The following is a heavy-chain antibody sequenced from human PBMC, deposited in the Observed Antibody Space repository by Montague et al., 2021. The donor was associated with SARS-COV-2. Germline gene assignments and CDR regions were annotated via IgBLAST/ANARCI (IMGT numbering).Heavy chain of an antibody. D-gene: IGHD6-19*01. Sequence: SLRLSCAASGFTFSTYAMTWVRQTPGKGLEWVSALSGSGGDTYYADSVKGRFTISRDNSENTLYLQMNSLRAEDTALYYCAKERSYDSGWYGEFDYWGQGTLGTVSS. J-gene: IGHJ4*02. CDR2: LSGSGGDT. CDR1: GFTFSTYA. V-gene: IGHV3-23*01. CDR3: AKERSYDSGWYGEFDY.